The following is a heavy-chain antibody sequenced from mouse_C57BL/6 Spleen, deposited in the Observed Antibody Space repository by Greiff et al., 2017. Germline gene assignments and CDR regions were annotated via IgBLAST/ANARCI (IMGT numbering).Heavy chain of an antibody. CDR2: INPSSGYT. D-gene: IGHD2-5*01. V-gene: IGHV1-4*01. CDR3: ARRDSNYGYAMDY. J-gene: IGHJ4*01. Sequence: QVQLQQSGAELARPGASVKMSCKASGYTFTSYTMHWVKQRPGQGLEWIGYINPSSGYTKYNQKFKDKATLTAATSYSTAYMQLSSLTSEDSAVYYCARRDSNYGYAMDYWGQGTSVTVSS. CDR1: GYTFTSYT.